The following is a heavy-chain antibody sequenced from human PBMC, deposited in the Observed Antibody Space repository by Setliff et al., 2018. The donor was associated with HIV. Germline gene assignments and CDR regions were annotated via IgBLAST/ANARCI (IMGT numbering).Heavy chain of an antibody. CDR3: AKDRSEITIFGVIISH. CDR1: GFTFDSYA. Sequence: GGSLRLSCAASGFTFDSYAMHWVRQAPGKGLEWVAVIWYDGRNEYYADSVKGRFTISRDNSKSTLYLQMNSLRAEDTAVYYCAKDRSEITIFGVIISHWGQGSLVTVSS. D-gene: IGHD3-3*01. CDR2: IWYDGRNE. J-gene: IGHJ4*02. V-gene: IGHV3-33*06.